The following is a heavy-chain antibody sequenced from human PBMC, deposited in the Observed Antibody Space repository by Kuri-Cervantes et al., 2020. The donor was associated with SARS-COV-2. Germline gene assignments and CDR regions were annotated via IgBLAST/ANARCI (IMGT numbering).Heavy chain of an antibody. J-gene: IGHJ4*02. CDR1: GGSISSGDYY. CDR2: IYYSGST. CDR3: ARVAVAGSLDY. Sequence: LRLSCTVSGGSISSGDYYWSWIRQPPGKGLEWIGYIYYSGSTYYNPSLKSRVTISVDTSKNQFSLKLSSVTAADTAVYYCARVAVAGSLDYWGQGTLVTVSS. D-gene: IGHD6-19*01. V-gene: IGHV4-30-4*01.